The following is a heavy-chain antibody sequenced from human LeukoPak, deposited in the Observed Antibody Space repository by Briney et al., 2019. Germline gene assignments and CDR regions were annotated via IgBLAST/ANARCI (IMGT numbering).Heavy chain of an antibody. Sequence: GRSLRLSCAASGFTFSSYAMHWVRQAPGKGLEWVAVISYDGSNKYYADSVKGRFTISRDNSKNTLYLQMNGLRAGDTAVYYCARGVAEQWLVQRGFDPWGQGTLVTVSS. V-gene: IGHV3-30*04. J-gene: IGHJ5*02. D-gene: IGHD6-19*01. CDR1: GFTFSSYA. CDR2: ISYDGSNK. CDR3: ARGVAEQWLVQRGFDP.